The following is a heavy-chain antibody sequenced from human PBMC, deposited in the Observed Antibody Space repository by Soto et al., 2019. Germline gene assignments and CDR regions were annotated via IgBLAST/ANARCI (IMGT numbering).Heavy chain of an antibody. CDR2: IYWDDDK. J-gene: IGHJ5*02. Sequence: SGATLVNPTQTLTLTCTFSGFSLSTSGVGVAWIRQPPGKALEYVALIYWDDDKRYGPSLKSRLTITKDTSKNQVVLTMANMDPVDTATYYCAHINCYDRSSYWYNWFDPWGQGTLVNVS. CDR1: GFSLSTSGVG. D-gene: IGHD3-22*01. V-gene: IGHV2-5*05. CDR3: AHINCYDRSSYWYNWFDP.